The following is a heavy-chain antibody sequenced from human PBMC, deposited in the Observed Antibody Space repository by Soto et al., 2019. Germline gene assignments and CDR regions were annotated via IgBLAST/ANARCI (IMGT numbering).Heavy chain of an antibody. CDR1: GHSFSDHS. CDR2: INESGST. CDR3: ARGSGIVALPGELEDVKYDY. Sequence: QVQLQQWGAGLVKPSETLSLSCAVYGHSFSDHSWAWIRQPPGKGLEWIGEINESGSTYYNPSLKSRVTISTATSKNQFSLKLSSVSAADTAAYFCARGSGIVALPGELEDVKYDYWGQGTLVNVSS. V-gene: IGHV4-34*01. D-gene: IGHD1-1*01. J-gene: IGHJ4*02.